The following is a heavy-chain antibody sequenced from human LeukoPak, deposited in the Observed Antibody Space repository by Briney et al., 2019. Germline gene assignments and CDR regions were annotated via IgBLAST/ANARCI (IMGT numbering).Heavy chain of an antibody. CDR3: ARTGYSSGWYAVYYYYYGMDV. Sequence: GGSLRLSCAASGFTFSSYGMHWVRQAPGKGLEWVAVISYDGSNEYYADSVKGRFTISRDNSKNTLYLQMNSLRAEDTAVYYCARTGYSSGWYAVYYYYYGMDVWGQGTTVTVSS. CDR2: ISYDGSNE. J-gene: IGHJ6*02. CDR1: GFTFSSYG. V-gene: IGHV3-30*03. D-gene: IGHD6-19*01.